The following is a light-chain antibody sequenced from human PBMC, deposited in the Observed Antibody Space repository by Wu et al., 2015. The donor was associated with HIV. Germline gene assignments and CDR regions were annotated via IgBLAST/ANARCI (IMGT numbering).Light chain of an antibody. J-gene: IGKJ1*01. Sequence: EIVLTQSPATLSLSPGERATLSCRASQSVSTYLAWYQQKPGQAPRLLIYDASNRATGIPARFSGSGSETDFTLTISSLEPEGFAVYYCQQRSNWPPTFGQGAKVEIK. V-gene: IGKV3-11*01. CDR2: DAS. CDR1: QSVSTY. CDR3: QQRSNWPPT.